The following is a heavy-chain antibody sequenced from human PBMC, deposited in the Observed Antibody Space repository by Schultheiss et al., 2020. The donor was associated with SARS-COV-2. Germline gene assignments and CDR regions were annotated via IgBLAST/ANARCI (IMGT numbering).Heavy chain of an antibody. D-gene: IGHD1-1*01. CDR1: GFTFSGYA. CDR3: AKGEDGRTSGTFDY. J-gene: IGHJ4*02. V-gene: IGHV3-30-3*01. Sequence: GGSLRLSCAASGFTFSGYAMNWVRQAPGKGLEWVAVISYDGSNKYYADSVKGRFTISRDNSKNTLYLQMNSLRAEDTALYYCAKGEDGRTSGTFDYWGQGTLVTVSS. CDR2: ISYDGSNK.